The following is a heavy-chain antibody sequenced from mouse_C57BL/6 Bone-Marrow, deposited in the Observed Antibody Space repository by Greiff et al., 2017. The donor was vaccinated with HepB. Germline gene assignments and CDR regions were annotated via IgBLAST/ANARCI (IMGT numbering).Heavy chain of an antibody. CDR3: TNYHWFAY. V-gene: IGHV1-15*01. CDR2: IDPETGGT. D-gene: IGHD5-5*01. J-gene: IGHJ3*01. Sequence: VQLQQSGAELVRPGASVTLSCKASGYTFTDYEMHWVKQTPVHGLEWIGAIDPETGGTAYNQKFKGKAILTADKSSSTAYMELRSLTSEDSAVYYCTNYHWFAYWVQGTLVTVSA. CDR1: GYTFTDYE.